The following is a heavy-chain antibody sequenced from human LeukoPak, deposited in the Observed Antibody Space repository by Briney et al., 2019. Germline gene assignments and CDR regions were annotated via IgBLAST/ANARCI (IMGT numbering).Heavy chain of an antibody. CDR1: GFTFSTYW. D-gene: IGHD3-10*01. CDR2: INTDGSST. J-gene: IGHJ4*02. Sequence: PGGSLRLSCAASGFTFSTYWMHWVRHVPGKGLVWVSRINTDGSSTTYADSVKGRFTISRDNAKNTVHLQMNSLRAEDTAVYYCAGGTSGNYYCDSWGQGTLVTVPS. CDR3: AGGTSGNYYCDS. V-gene: IGHV3-74*01.